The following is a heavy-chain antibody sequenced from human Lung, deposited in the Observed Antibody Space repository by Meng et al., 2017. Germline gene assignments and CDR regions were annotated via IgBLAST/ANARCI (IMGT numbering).Heavy chain of an antibody. V-gene: IGHV6-1*01. CDR2: TYYRSEWYS. CDR3: ARDGVGATVGHFDY. CDR1: GDSVSSNSVT. Sequence: QVQLQQSGPGLVKPSQTLSLTCAISGDSVSSNSVTWNWIRQSPSRGLEWLGRTYYRSEWYSDCAEFVRSRITINPDTSKNQFSLQLNSVTPEDTAVYYCARDGVGATVGHFDYRGQGTLVTVSS. J-gene: IGHJ4*02. D-gene: IGHD1-26*01.